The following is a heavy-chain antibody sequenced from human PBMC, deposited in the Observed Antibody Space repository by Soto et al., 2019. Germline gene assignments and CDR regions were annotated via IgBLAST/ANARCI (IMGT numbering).Heavy chain of an antibody. V-gene: IGHV4-30-2*01. CDR2: IYHSGST. CDR1: GGSISSGGYS. CDR3: ARDVAGMGYFYY. J-gene: IGHJ4*02. D-gene: IGHD6-19*01. Sequence: SETLSLTCAVSGGSISSGGYSWSWIRQPPVNGLEWIGYIYHSGSTYYNPSLKSRVTISVDRSKNQFSLKLSSVTAADTAVYYCARDVAGMGYFYYWGQGTLVTVSS.